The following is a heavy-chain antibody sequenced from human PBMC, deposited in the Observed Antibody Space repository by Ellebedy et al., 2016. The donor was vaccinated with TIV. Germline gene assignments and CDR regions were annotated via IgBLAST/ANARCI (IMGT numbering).Heavy chain of an antibody. J-gene: IGHJ4*02. CDR1: GYTFSTYT. D-gene: IGHD2/OR15-2a*01. CDR3: AREGREENKPMAYLDY. Sequence: AASVKVSCKASGYTFSTYTIQWMRQVPGQRLEWVGWSTADNSDRQYSQKFQGRLTITRDTSASIAYMELSGLSSEDTAVYYCAREGREENKPMAYLDYWGQGTLVTVSS. V-gene: IGHV1-3*01. CDR2: STADNSDR.